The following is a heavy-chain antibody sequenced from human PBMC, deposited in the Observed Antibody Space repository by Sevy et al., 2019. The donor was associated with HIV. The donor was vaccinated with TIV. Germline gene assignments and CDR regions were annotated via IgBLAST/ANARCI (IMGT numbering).Heavy chain of an antibody. CDR3: AKDRGRNAVGATQRFDP. CDR1: EFTFISYA. V-gene: IGHV3-23*01. CDR2: ISGSGDST. Sequence: GGSLRLSCAASEFTFISYAMSWVRQAPVKGLEWVSSISGSGDSTYYADSVKGRFTISRDNFKNTLYLRMNSLRAEDTAVYYCAKDRGRNAVGATQRFDPWGRGTLVTVSS. D-gene: IGHD1-26*01. J-gene: IGHJ5*02.